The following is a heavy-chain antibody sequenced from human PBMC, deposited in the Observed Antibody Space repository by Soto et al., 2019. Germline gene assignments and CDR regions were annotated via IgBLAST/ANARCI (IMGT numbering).Heavy chain of an antibody. CDR1: GFTFSSYS. J-gene: IGHJ4*02. V-gene: IGHV3-21*01. D-gene: IGHD6-6*01. CDR3: ARDGPYSSSSRGDY. Sequence: EVQLVESGGGLVKPGGSLRLSCAASGFTFSSYSMNWVRQAPGKGLEWVSSISSSSSYIYYVDSVKGRFTISRDNAKNSLYLQMNSLRAEDTAVYYCARDGPYSSSSRGDYWGQGTLVTVSS. CDR2: ISSSSSYI.